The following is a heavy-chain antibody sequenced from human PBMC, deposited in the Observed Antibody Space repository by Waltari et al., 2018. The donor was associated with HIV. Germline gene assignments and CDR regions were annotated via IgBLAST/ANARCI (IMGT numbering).Heavy chain of an antibody. V-gene: IGHV4-39*01. J-gene: IGHJ4*02. D-gene: IGHD3-10*01. CDR3: VRHWVYGSVPSAIRTFDN. Sequence: QLQMQESGPGLVKPSETLSLTSSVSGYSISDPPFYWVWLRQPPGKGLEWIGSTSYSGTTYSKASLSSRVIVSVDTPKNQFSLHLRSVTAADTAVYYCVRHWVYGSVPSAIRTFDNWGQGTLVTVSS. CDR2: TSYSGTT. CDR1: GYSISDPPFY.